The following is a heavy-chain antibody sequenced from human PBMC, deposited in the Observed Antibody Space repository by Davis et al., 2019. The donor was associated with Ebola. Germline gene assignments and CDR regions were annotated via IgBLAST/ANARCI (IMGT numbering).Heavy chain of an antibody. V-gene: IGHV3-30-3*01. J-gene: IGHJ6*04. CDR2: ISYDGSNK. CDR1: GFTFSSYA. D-gene: IGHD4-23*01. Sequence: GESLKISCAASGFTFSSYAMHWVRQAPGKGLEWVAVISYDGSNKYYADSVKGRFTISRDNSKNTLYLQMNSLRAEDTAVYYCASGKVVTLARLGMDVWGKGTTVTVST. CDR3: ASGKVVTLARLGMDV.